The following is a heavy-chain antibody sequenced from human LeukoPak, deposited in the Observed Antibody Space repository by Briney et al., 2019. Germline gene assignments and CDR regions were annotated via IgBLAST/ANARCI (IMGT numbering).Heavy chain of an antibody. J-gene: IGHJ4*02. D-gene: IGHD3-3*01. Sequence: PSETLSFTCGVYGGSFSAYYWSWIRQAPEKGLEWIGEINHRGSTNYNPSLKSRVTISLDTSENQFSLKLSSVTAADTAVYYCARGRITTFGVVIPLDYWGQGALVTVSS. CDR2: INHRGST. CDR1: GGSFSAYY. CDR3: ARGRITTFGVVIPLDY. V-gene: IGHV4-34*01.